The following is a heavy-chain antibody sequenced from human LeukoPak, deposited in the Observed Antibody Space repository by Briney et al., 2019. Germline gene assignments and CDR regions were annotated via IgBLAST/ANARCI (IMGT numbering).Heavy chain of an antibody. CDR2: TRYDEDNK. CDR3: ARDPGIAAAGTS. D-gene: IGHD6-13*01. Sequence: GSPRLSCAASGFTFSSYGMNWVRQAPGKGLEWVAFTRYDEDNKYYAEPVKGRFTISRDNSKNTLYLQMNSLRAEDTAVYYCARDPGIAAAGTSWGQGTLVTVSS. J-gene: IGHJ4*02. CDR1: GFTFSSYG. V-gene: IGHV3-30*02.